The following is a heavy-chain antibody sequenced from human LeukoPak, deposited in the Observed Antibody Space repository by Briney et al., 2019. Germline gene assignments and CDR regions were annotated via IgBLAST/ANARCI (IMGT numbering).Heavy chain of an antibody. CDR3: AREKRRYGGDY. J-gene: IGHJ4*02. Sequence: GASVKVSCKASGGTFSSYAISWVRQAPGQGLEWMGRIIPILGIANYAQKLQGRVTMTTDTSTSTAYMELRILRSDDTAVYYCAREKRRYGGDYWGQGTLVTVSS. CDR1: GGTFSSYA. V-gene: IGHV1-69*04. D-gene: IGHD6-25*01. CDR2: IIPILGIA.